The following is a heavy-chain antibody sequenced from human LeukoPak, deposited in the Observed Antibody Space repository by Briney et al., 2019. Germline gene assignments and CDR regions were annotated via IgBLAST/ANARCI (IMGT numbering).Heavy chain of an antibody. CDR3: TRARHGNCYWDH. J-gene: IGHJ4*02. Sequence: GASLKISCKDSEYSFTNYWIGWVRQMPGKGLEWMGIIRPDDSDTRYSPSFQGQVTISADKSTSTAYLQWSSLKASDTAMYYCTRARHGNCYWDHWGQGTLVTVSS. CDR2: IRPDDSDT. V-gene: IGHV5-51*01. CDR1: EYSFTNYW. D-gene: IGHD1-7*01.